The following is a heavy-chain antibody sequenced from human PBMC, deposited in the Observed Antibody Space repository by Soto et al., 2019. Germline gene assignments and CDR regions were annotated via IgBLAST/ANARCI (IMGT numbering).Heavy chain of an antibody. CDR2: IYYSGST. V-gene: IGHV4-39*01. Sequence: SVAGVHIISSSYYRGSNRQPPGKGLEWIGSIYYSGSTYYNPSLKSRVTISVDTSKNQFSLKLSSVTAADTAVYYCARYMVRVVWFDPWGQGTLVTVSS. D-gene: IGHD3-10*01. J-gene: IGHJ5*02. CDR1: GVHIISSSYY. CDR3: ARYMVRVVWFDP.